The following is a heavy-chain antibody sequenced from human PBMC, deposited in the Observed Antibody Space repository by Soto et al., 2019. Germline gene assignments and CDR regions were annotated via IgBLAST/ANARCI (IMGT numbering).Heavy chain of an antibody. CDR1: GGSFSGYY. D-gene: IGHD2-15*01. Sequence: PSETLSLSCAVYGGSFSGYYWSWIRQPPGKGLEWIGEINHSGSTNYNPSLKSRVTISVDTSKNQFSLKLSSVTAADTAVYYCARGPSTVVVVAAIRHPFDYWGQGTLVTV. CDR3: ARGPSTVVVVAAIRHPFDY. V-gene: IGHV4-34*01. CDR2: INHSGST. J-gene: IGHJ4*02.